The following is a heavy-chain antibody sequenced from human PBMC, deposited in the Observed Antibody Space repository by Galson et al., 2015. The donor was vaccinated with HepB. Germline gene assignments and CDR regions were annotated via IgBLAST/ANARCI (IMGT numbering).Heavy chain of an antibody. CDR3: AIHPWGISYFTF. CDR1: GYIFSASA. V-gene: IGHV1-3*01. Sequence: SVKVSCKAPGYIFSASAMHWVRQAPGQGLEWMGWINAVSGDTKYSENFQDRITITRDTSASTAYMDLSSLISEDTAVYFCAIHPWGISYFTFWGQGTLVTVSS. J-gene: IGHJ4*02. CDR2: INAVSGDT. D-gene: IGHD7-27*01.